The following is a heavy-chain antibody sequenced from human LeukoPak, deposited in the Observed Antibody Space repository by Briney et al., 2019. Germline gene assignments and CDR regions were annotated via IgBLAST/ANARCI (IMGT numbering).Heavy chain of an antibody. D-gene: IGHD3-22*01. V-gene: IGHV4-34*01. CDR1: GGSFSGYY. CDR3: ARGAYYYDSSGYYYAYYFDY. CDR2: INHSGST. J-gene: IGHJ4*02. Sequence: SEPLSLPCAVYGGSFSGYYWSWLRQPPGKGLEWIGEINHSGSTNYNPSLKSRVTISVDTSKNQFSLKLSSVTAAGTAVYCCARGAYYYDSSGYYYAYYFDYWGQGTLVTVSS.